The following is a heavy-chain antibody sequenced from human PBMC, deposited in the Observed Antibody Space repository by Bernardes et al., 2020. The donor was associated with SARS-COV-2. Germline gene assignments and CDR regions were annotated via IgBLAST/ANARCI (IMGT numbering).Heavy chain of an antibody. CDR3: ARDLFVVDTAMVVNGMDV. D-gene: IGHD5-18*01. Sequence: GGSLRLSCAASGFTFSSSWMHWVCQAPEKGLEWVADIKCDGSEKYYVDSVKGRLTISRDNAKNSLYLQVNSLRAEDTAVYYCARDLFVVDTAMVVNGMDVWSQGTTVTVSS. V-gene: IGHV3-7*01. CDR2: IKCDGSEK. J-gene: IGHJ6*02. CDR1: GFTFSSSW.